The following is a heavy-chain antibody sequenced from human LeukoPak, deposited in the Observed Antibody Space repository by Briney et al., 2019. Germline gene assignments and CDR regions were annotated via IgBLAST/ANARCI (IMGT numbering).Heavy chain of an antibody. J-gene: IGHJ4*02. D-gene: IGHD6-6*01. V-gene: IGHV1-2*02. CDR2: INPNSGGT. CDR3: ARAVAARPNFDY. Sequence: RASMKVSCKASGYTFTGYYMHWVRQAPGQGLEWMGWINPNSGGTNYAQKFQGRVTMTRDTSISTAYMELSRLRSDDTAVYYCARAVAARPNFDYWGQGTLVTVSS. CDR1: GYTFTGYY.